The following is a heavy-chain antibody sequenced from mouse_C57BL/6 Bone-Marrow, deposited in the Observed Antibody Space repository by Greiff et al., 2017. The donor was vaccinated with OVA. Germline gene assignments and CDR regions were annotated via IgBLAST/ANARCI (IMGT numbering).Heavy chain of an antibody. CDR1: GFNITDDY. V-gene: IGHV14-4*01. J-gene: IGHJ1*03. CDR3: TTEDYDGYWYFDV. Sequence: VQLQQSGAELVRPGASVKLSCTASGFNITDDYMHWVKQRPEQGLEWIGWIDPENGDTEYASKFQGKATITADTSSNTAYLQLSSLTSEDTAVYYCTTEDYDGYWYFDVWGTGTTVTVSS. D-gene: IGHD2-4*01. CDR2: IDPENGDT.